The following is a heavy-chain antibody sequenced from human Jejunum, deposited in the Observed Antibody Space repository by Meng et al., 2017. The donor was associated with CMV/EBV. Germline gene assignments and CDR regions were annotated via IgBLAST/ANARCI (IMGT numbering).Heavy chain of an antibody. V-gene: IGHV1-2*02. D-gene: IGHD2-2*01. CDR2: IKPNSGET. CDR1: FTGSY. CDR3: ARDALGYCSSTSCPGGIDP. Sequence: FTGSYSHWVRQAPGQGLEWMGRIKPNSGETKYSQKFQGRVTMTMDTSISTAYMELSRLTSDDTAVYYCARDALGYCSSTSCPGGIDPWGQGTLVTVSS. J-gene: IGHJ5*02.